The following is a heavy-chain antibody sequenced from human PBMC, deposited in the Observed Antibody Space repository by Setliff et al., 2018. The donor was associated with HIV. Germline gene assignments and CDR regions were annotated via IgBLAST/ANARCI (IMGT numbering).Heavy chain of an antibody. V-gene: IGHV3-15*01. CDR3: TTWGDWGPLRFDY. Sequence: LRLSCAASGFTVSSNYMSWVRQAPGKGLEWVGRIKSKTDGGTTDYAAPVKARFTISRDDSKNTMYLKMNSLKTEDTAVYYCTTWGDWGPLRFDYWGQGMLVTVSS. D-gene: IGHD7-27*01. CDR2: IKSKTDGGTT. CDR1: GFTVSSNY. J-gene: IGHJ4*02.